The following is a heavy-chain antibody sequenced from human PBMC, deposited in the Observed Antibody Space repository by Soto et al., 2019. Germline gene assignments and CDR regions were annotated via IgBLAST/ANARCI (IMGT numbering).Heavy chain of an antibody. CDR3: ARERIVVVVDARGVYFDY. D-gene: IGHD2-15*01. V-gene: IGHV3-33*01. CDR2: IWYDGSNK. Sequence: GGSLRLSCAASGFTFSSYGMHWVRQAPGKGLEWVAVIWYDGSNKYYADSVKGRFTISRDNSKNTLYLQMNSLRAEDTAVYYCARERIVVVVDARGVYFDYWGQGTLVTVSS. J-gene: IGHJ4*02. CDR1: GFTFSSYG.